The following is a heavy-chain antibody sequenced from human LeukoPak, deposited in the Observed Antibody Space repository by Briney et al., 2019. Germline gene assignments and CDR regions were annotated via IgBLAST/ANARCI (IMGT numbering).Heavy chain of an antibody. Sequence: SETVSLTCTVSGGSIRSSNYYWGWIRQPPGKGLEWIGSIYYSGSTYYDPPLKSRVTISVDTSRNQFSLKLSSVTAADTAVYYCARRGDGYNSYFDYWGQGILVTVSS. D-gene: IGHD5-24*01. CDR1: GGSIRSSNYY. CDR2: IYYSGST. V-gene: IGHV4-39*01. J-gene: IGHJ4*01. CDR3: ARRGDGYNSYFDY.